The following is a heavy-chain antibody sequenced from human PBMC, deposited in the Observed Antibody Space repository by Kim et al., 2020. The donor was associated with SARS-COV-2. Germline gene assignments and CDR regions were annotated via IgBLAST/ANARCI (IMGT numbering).Heavy chain of an antibody. J-gene: IGHJ3*02. V-gene: IGHV3-30*04. CDR3: AREMGIAVAGWYGAFDI. Sequence: GGSLRLSCAASGFTFSSYAMHWVRQAPGKGLEWVAVISYDGSNKYYADSVKGRFTISRDNSKNTLYLQMNSLRAEDTAVYYCAREMGIAVAGWYGAFDI. CDR1: GFTFSSYA. CDR2: ISYDGSNK. D-gene: IGHD6-19*01.